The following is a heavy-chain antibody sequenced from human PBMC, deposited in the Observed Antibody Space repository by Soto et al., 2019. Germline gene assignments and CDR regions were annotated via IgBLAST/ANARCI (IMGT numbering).Heavy chain of an antibody. CDR3: ARELSPRVDKVGFDP. Sequence: GASVKVSCKASGGTFSSYAISWVRQAPGQGLEWMGGIIPIFGTANYAQKFQGRVTITADESTSTAYMELSSLRSEDTAVYYCARELSPRVDKVGFDPWGQGTLVTVSS. J-gene: IGHJ5*02. CDR1: GGTFSSYA. D-gene: IGHD2-2*01. V-gene: IGHV1-69*13. CDR2: IIPIFGTA.